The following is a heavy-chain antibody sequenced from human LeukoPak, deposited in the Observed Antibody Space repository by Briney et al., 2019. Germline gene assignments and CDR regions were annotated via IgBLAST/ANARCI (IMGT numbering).Heavy chain of an antibody. CDR2: ISNSGGST. V-gene: IGHV3-23*01. J-gene: IGHJ5*01. CDR3: ASPGYDVLTPLDS. CDR1: GSTFSSYG. Sequence: GGSLRLSCAASGSTFSSYGMSWVRQAPGKGLEWVSSISNSGGSTYYADSVKGRFTISRDNSKNTLYLHMNSLRAEDTAVYYCASPGYDVLTPLDSWGQGTLVTVSS. D-gene: IGHD3-9*01.